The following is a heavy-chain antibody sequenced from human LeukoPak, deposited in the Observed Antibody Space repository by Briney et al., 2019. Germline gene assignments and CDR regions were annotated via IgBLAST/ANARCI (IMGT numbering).Heavy chain of an antibody. CDR2: ISARGDSP. V-gene: IGHV3-23*01. D-gene: IGHD2-15*01. Sequence: GGSLRLSCAASGFTFSSYAMSWVRQAPGKGLEWVSAISARGDSPHYADSVKGRFTIPRDNSKNTLYLQLNSLRAEDTAVYYCARALTGYCSAGSCHADYWGQGTLVTVSS. CDR1: GFTFSSYA. CDR3: ARALTGYCSAGSCHADY. J-gene: IGHJ4*02.